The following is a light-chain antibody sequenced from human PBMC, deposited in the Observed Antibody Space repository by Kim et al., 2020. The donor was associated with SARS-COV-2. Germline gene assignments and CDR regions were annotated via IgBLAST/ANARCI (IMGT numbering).Light chain of an antibody. Sequence: VSTGERATLSCRASQSIRSSLAWYQQKLGQAPRLLIYAASARATDIPARFSGSGSGTEFTLIISSLQSEDFALYFCQQYYNWPRTFGQGTKVDIK. CDR3: QQYYNWPRT. CDR1: QSIRSS. V-gene: IGKV3-15*01. CDR2: AAS. J-gene: IGKJ1*01.